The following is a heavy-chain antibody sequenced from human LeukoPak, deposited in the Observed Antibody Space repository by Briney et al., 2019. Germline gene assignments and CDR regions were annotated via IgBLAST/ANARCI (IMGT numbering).Heavy chain of an antibody. Sequence: PGGSLRLSCAASEFTFSSYAMTWVRQAPGKGLEWVSGISAGGGTTYYADSVKGRFSISRDNSKKTVYLQMNSLSDEDPAVYYCAKDSSGWSHIYMDVWGKGTTVTVSS. CDR3: AKDSSGWSHIYMDV. J-gene: IGHJ6*03. D-gene: IGHD6-19*01. CDR2: ISAGGGTT. CDR1: EFTFSSYA. V-gene: IGHV3-23*01.